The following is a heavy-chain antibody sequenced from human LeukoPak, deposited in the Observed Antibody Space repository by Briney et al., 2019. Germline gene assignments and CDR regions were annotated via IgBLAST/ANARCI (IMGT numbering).Heavy chain of an antibody. CDR2: IYPSGTT. J-gene: IGHJ6*03. D-gene: IGHD3-10*01. V-gene: IGHV4-4*07. CDR3: AREDSGSYYNYYYFYMDV. CDR1: GVSFSSYF. Sequence: SETLSLTCSVSGVSFSSYFWSWVRHPAGKGLEWVGRIYPSGTTNYNPSLKSRVAVSVDTSKTQFSLRLSSVTAADTAVYYCAREDSGSYYNYYYFYMDVWGKGTTVAVSS.